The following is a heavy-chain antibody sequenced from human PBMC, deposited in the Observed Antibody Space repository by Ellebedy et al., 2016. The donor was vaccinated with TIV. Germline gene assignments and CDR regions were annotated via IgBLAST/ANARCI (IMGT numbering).Heavy chain of an antibody. Sequence: GESLKISCAASGFTFSTYAVHWVRQAPDKGLEWVAVIPNDGSNKYYADSVKGRFTISSDDSKNTLYLQMNSLGAEDTALYYCAREGGSYYFDYWGRGTLVTVSS. V-gene: IGHV3-30-3*01. CDR1: GFTFSTYA. CDR2: IPNDGSNK. J-gene: IGHJ4*02. D-gene: IGHD1-26*01. CDR3: AREGGSYYFDY.